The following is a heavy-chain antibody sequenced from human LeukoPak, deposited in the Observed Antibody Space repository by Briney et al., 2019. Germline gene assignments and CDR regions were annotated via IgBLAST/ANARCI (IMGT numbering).Heavy chain of an antibody. Sequence: GGFLRLSCAASGFTFSTYVMSWVRQAPGKGLEWVSVIYSGGSTDYADSVKGRFTISRDNSKNTLYLQMNSLRVEDTAVYYCARSSHYDILTGYSEEDAFDIWGQGTMVTVSS. J-gene: IGHJ3*02. CDR2: IYSGGST. CDR1: GFTFSTYV. D-gene: IGHD3-9*01. V-gene: IGHV3-53*01. CDR3: ARSSHYDILTGYSEEDAFDI.